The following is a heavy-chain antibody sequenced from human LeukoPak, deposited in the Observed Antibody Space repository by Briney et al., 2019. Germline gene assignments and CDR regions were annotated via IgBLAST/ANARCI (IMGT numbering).Heavy chain of an antibody. CDR1: GFTFSSYW. Sequence: PGGSLRLSCAASGFTFSSYWMHWVRQAPGQGLVWVSRINSDGSSTSYADSVKGRFTISRDNAKNTLYLQMNSLRAEDTAVYYCARGGGGIVTYWGQGTLVTVSS. D-gene: IGHD1-26*01. J-gene: IGHJ4*02. CDR3: ARGGGGIVTY. V-gene: IGHV3-74*01. CDR2: INSDGSST.